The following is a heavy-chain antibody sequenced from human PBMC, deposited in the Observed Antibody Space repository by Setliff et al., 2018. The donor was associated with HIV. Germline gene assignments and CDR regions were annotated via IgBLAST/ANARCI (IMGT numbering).Heavy chain of an antibody. CDR3: SRDRSATWTPTTY. Sequence: ASVKVSCKASGYTFVDDGITWVRQAPGQGLEWMGWIGAYNGDTKYAQKFQDRVTMTVDTSASTAYMELRSLTSDDTAMYYCSRDRSATWTPTTYWGQGTLVTVSS. CDR2: IGAYNGDT. CDR1: GYTFVDDG. J-gene: IGHJ4*02. V-gene: IGHV1-18*01. D-gene: IGHD6-25*01.